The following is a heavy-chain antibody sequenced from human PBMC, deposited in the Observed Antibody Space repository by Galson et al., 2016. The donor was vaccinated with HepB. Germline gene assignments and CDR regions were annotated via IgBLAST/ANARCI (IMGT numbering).Heavy chain of an antibody. Sequence: SLRLSCAASGFTFSSYAFGWVRQAPGKGLEWVSGITIGGGHTYYADSVKGRFTISRDNSRSTIYLQMNSLRAEDTAVYYCARDPGGYGFIDSWGQGTLVTVSS. J-gene: IGHJ4*02. CDR3: ARDPGGYGFIDS. CDR2: ITIGGGHT. CDR1: GFTFSSYA. D-gene: IGHD5-12*01. V-gene: IGHV3-23*01.